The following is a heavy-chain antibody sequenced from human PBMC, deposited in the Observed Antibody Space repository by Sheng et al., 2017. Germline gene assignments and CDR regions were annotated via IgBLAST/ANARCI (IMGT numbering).Heavy chain of an antibody. V-gene: IGHV3-7*01. CDR1: GFTFSSYW. CDR3: ARDNSFDWLLIRPYYFDY. Sequence: EVQLVESGGGLVQPGGSLRLSCAASGFTFSSYWMSWVRQAPGKGLEWVANIKQDGSEKYYVDSVKGRFTISRDNAKNSLYLQMNSLRAEDTAVYYCARDNSFDWLLIRPYYFDYWGQGTLVTVSS. D-gene: IGHD3-9*01. CDR2: IKQDGSEK. J-gene: IGHJ4*02.